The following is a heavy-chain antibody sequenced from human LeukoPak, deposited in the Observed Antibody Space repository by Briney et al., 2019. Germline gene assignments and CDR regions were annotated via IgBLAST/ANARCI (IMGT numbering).Heavy chain of an antibody. J-gene: IGHJ2*01. CDR3: AKDSGDSSGSYWYFDL. CDR2: ISGSGGST. Sequence: PGGSLRLSCAASGFTFSSYAMSWVRQAPGKGLEWVSAISGSGGSTYYADSVKGRFTISRDNSKNTLYLQMNSLRAGDTAVYYCAKDSGDSSGSYWYFDLWGRGTLVTVSS. CDR1: GFTFSSYA. D-gene: IGHD3-22*01. V-gene: IGHV3-23*01.